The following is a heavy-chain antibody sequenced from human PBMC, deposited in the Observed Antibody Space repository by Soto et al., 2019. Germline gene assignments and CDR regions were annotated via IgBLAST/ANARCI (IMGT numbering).Heavy chain of an antibody. CDR2: ISGSGGST. CDR1: GFTFSSYA. J-gene: IGHJ6*02. CDR3: AKDLGGYCSSTSCYKGMDV. Sequence: GGSLRLSCAASGFTFSSYAMSWVRQAPGKGLEWVSAISGSGGSTYYADSVKGRFTISRDNSKNTLYLQMNSLRAEDTAVYYCAKDLGGYCSSTSCYKGMDVWGQGTTVTVSS. V-gene: IGHV3-23*01. D-gene: IGHD2-2*02.